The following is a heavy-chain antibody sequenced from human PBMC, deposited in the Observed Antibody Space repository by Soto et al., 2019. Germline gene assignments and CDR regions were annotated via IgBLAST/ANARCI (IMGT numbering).Heavy chain of an antibody. CDR3: ARDGDREKLDT. CDR1: GGSFSGYS. D-gene: IGHD1-26*01. Sequence: QVHLQQWGAGLLKPSESLSLTCAVYGGSFSGYSWTWIRQPPGKGLEWIGDINHSGSTNYTPSRESGVTIAFDTSKYQSALKLSSVTAAATAFDYCARDGDREKLDTCGQGTMGTVSS. V-gene: IGHV4-34*02. CDR2: INHSGST. J-gene: IGHJ5*02.